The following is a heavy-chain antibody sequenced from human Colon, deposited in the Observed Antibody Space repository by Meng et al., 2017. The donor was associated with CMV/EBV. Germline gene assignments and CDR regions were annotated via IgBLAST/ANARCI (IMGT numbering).Heavy chain of an antibody. D-gene: IGHD3-10*01. CDR3: VKDQCRG. J-gene: IGHJ4*02. V-gene: IGHV3-30*02. CDR1: GFIFSDYG. Sequence: QVQLVESGGGVGQPGGSLRLSCAASGFIFSDYGMDWVRQAPGKGLEWVAYIRYDGNNMYYGDSVKGRFTISRDNSMNTLYLQMNSLRNDDTAVYYCVKDQCRGWGQGTLVTVSS. CDR2: IRYDGNNM.